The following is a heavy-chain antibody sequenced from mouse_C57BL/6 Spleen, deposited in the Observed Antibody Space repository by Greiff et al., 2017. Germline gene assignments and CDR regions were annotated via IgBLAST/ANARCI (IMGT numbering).Heavy chain of an antibody. V-gene: IGHV5-17*01. D-gene: IGHD3-2*02. CDR2: ISSGSSTI. CDR3: ARVGAQATSVWFAH. Sequence: EVQRVESGGGLVKPGASLKLSCAASGFTFSDYGMHWVRQAPEKGLEWVAYISSGSSTIYYADTVKGRFTISRDNAKNTLFLQMTSLRSEDTAMYYCARVGAQATSVWFAHWGQRTLVTVSA. J-gene: IGHJ3*01. CDR1: GFTFSDYG.